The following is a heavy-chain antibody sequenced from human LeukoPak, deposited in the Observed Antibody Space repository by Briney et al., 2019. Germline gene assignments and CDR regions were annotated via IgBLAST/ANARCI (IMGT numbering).Heavy chain of an antibody. Sequence: SVKVSCKASGGTFSSSAITWVRQAPGQGLEWMGRIIPVLNITNYAQKFQGRVTITADTSTSTAYMELSSLRSEDTAVYYCARGSLSRTTVNDYYYGMDVWGQGTTVTVPS. CDR2: IIPVLNIT. J-gene: IGHJ6*02. CDR3: ARGSLSRTTVNDYYYGMDV. CDR1: GGTFSSSA. D-gene: IGHD4-17*01. V-gene: IGHV1-69*04.